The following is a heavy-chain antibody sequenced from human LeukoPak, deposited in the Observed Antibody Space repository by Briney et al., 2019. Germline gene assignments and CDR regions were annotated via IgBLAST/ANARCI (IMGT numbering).Heavy chain of an antibody. CDR1: GFTFSSYG. CDR2: ISYDGSNK. CDR3: AKAGGVGIFDY. J-gene: IGHJ4*02. Sequence: GGSLRLSCAASGFTFSSYGMHWVRQAPGKGLEWVAVISYDGSNKYYADSVKGRFTISRDNSKNTLYLRMNSLRAEDTAVYYCAKAGGVGIFDYWGQGTLVTVSS. D-gene: IGHD2-21*01. V-gene: IGHV3-30*18.